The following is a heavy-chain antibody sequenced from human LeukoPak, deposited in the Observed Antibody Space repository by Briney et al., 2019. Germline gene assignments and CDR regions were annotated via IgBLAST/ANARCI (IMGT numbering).Heavy chain of an antibody. CDR3: ARTLVAAPGSKGGP. CDR2: ISGSSSYT. CDR1: GFSFSDYY. Sequence: GVSLRLSCAASGFSFSDYYMSWIRQAPGKGLEWVSYISGSSSYTDYADSVKGRFTISRDNAKNSLYLQMNSLRVEDTAVYYCARTLVAAPGSKGGPWGQGTLVTVSS. V-gene: IGHV3-11*03. J-gene: IGHJ5*02. D-gene: IGHD6-13*01.